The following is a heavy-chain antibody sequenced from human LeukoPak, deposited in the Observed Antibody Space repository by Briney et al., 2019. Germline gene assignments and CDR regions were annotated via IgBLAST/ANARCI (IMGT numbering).Heavy chain of an antibody. CDR1: GFTFSSYA. CDR3: AKTFRSTSMDV. D-gene: IGHD2-2*01. CDR2: ISGSGTNT. Sequence: QPGGSLRLSCAASGFTFSSYAMSWVRQAPGKGLEWVSAISGSGTNTYYADSVKGRFTISRDNFKNTLCLQMNSLRAGDTAVYYCAKTFRSTSMDVWGKGTTVTVSS. J-gene: IGHJ6*03. V-gene: IGHV3-23*01.